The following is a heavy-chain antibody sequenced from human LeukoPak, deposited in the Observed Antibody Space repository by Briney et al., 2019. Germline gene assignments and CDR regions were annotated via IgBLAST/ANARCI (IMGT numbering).Heavy chain of an antibody. CDR3: AKTPSRLTIFGVAS. Sequence: GGSLRLSCAASGFTFSSYGMHWVRQAPGKGLEWVAVIWYDGSNKYYADSVKGRFTISRDNSKNTLYLQMNSLRAEDTAVYYCAKTPSRLTIFGVASWGQGTMVTVSS. J-gene: IGHJ3*01. CDR1: GFTFSSYG. V-gene: IGHV3-33*06. CDR2: IWYDGSNK. D-gene: IGHD3-3*01.